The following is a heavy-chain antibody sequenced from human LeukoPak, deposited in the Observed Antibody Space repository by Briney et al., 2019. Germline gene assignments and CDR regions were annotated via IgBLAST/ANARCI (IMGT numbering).Heavy chain of an antibody. D-gene: IGHD2-15*01. CDR1: GGSISSYY. CDR3: ARDSCSGGSCYNYMDV. J-gene: IGHJ6*03. CDR2: IYYSGST. Sequence: SETLSLTCTVSGGSISSYYWSWIRQPPGRGLEWIGYIYYSGSTNYNPSLKSRVTISVDTSKNQFSLKLSSVTAADTAVYYCARDSCSGGSCYNYMDVWGKGTAVTVSS. V-gene: IGHV4-59*01.